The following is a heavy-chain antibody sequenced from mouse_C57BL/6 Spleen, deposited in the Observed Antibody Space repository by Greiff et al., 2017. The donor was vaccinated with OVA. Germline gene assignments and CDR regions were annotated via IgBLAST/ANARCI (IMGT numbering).Heavy chain of an antibody. Sequence: VQLQQSGAELVKPGASVKMSCKASGYTFTSYWITWVKQRPGQGLEWIGDIYPGSGSTNYNEKFKSKATLTVDTSSSTAYMQLSSLTSEDSAVYYCARKEDYYGSSGAYWGQGTLVTVSA. V-gene: IGHV1-55*01. CDR1: GYTFTSYW. J-gene: IGHJ3*01. D-gene: IGHD1-1*01. CDR3: ARKEDYYGSSGAY. CDR2: IYPGSGST.